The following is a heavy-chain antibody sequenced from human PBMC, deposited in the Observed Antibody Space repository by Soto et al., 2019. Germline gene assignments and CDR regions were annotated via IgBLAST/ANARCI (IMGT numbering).Heavy chain of an antibody. D-gene: IGHD4-4*01. V-gene: IGHV3-48*02. CDR3: SCTTVTTGAPSFDY. J-gene: IGHJ4*02. CDR2: ISSSSSTI. Sequence: EVQLVESGGGLVQPGGSLRLSCAASGFTFSSYSMNWVHQAPGKGLEWVSYISSSSSTIYYADSVKGRFTISRDNAKNSLYLQMNSLRDEDTAVYYCSCTTVTTGAPSFDYWGQGTLVTVSS. CDR1: GFTFSSYS.